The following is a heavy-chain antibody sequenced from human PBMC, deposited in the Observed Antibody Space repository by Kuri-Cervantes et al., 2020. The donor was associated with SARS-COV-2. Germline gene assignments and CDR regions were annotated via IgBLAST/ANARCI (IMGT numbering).Heavy chain of an antibody. D-gene: IGHD1-14*01. V-gene: IGHV1-69*06. CDR1: GYTFSRYA. J-gene: IGHJ4*02. Sequence: SVKVSCKASGYTFSRYAISWVRQAPGQGLEWMGGIISFFCTANYAQKFQGRVTMTEDTSTDTAYMELSSLISEDTAVYYCATGYLPSLTWDGPNYFDYWGQGTLVTVSS. CDR3: ATGYLPSLTWDGPNYFDY. CDR2: IISFFCTA.